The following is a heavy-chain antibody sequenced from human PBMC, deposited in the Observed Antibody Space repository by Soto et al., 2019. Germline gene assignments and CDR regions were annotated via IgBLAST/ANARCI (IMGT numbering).Heavy chain of an antibody. V-gene: IGHV2-26*01. CDR3: ARISTIPIEDYYYYGMDV. CDR1: GFSLSNARMG. D-gene: IGHD2-21*01. CDR2: IFSNDEK. J-gene: IGHJ6*02. Sequence: QVTLKESGPVLVKPTETLTLTCTVSGFSLSNARMGVSWIRQPPGKALEWLAHIFSNDEKSYSTSLKSRLTISKDTSKSHVVLTMTNMDPVDTATYYCARISTIPIEDYYYYGMDVWGQGTTVTVSS.